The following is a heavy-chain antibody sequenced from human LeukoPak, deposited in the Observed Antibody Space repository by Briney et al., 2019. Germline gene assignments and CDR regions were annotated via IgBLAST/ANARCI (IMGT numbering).Heavy chain of an antibody. CDR2: IRSSSSYI. Sequence: GGSLRLSRAASGFTFSSYSMNWVRQAPGKGLEWASSIRSSSSYIYYADSVKGRFTISRDNAKNSLYLQMNSLRAEDTAVYYCASRVVYYYDSSGSLDDYWGQGTLVTVSS. V-gene: IGHV3-21*01. D-gene: IGHD3-22*01. CDR1: GFTFSSYS. CDR3: ASRVVYYYDSSGSLDDY. J-gene: IGHJ4*02.